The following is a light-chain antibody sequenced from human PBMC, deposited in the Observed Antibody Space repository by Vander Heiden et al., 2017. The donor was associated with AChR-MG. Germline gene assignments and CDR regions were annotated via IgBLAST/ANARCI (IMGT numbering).Light chain of an antibody. V-gene: IGLV3-19*01. Sequence: SSELTHDPAVSVALGQTVTITCQGDSLRSYYATWYQQKPGQAPVLVIYGRNNRPSGIPDRFSGSSSGNTASLTITGAQAEDEADYYCKSRDSSGRHLVFGTGTKVTVL. CDR1: SLRSYY. CDR2: GRN. J-gene: IGLJ1*01. CDR3: KSRDSSGRHLV.